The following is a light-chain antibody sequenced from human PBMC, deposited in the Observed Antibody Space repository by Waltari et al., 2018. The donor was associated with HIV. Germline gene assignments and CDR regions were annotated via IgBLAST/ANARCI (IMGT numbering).Light chain of an antibody. J-gene: IGKJ2*01. CDR2: WAS. Sequence: DIVMTQSPDSLAVSLGERATINCKSSQSVLYSSNNKNYLAWYQQKPGQPPNLLIYWASTREFGVPDRFSGSGSGTDFTLTISSLQAEDVAVYYCQQYYSAPYTFGQGTKLEIK. CDR3: QQYYSAPYT. CDR1: QSVLYSSNNKNY. V-gene: IGKV4-1*01.